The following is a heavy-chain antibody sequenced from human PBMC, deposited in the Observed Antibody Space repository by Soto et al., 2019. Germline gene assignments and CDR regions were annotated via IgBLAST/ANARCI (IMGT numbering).Heavy chain of an antibody. D-gene: IGHD3-22*01. J-gene: IGHJ4*02. CDR1: GFTFSSYG. Sequence: GGSLRLSCAASGFTFSSYGMHWVRQAPGKGLEWVAVISYDGSNKYYADSVKGRFTISRDNSKNTLYLQMNSLRAEDTAVYYCAKDHPYYYDSSGVFDYWGQGTLVTVSS. V-gene: IGHV3-30*18. CDR2: ISYDGSNK. CDR3: AKDHPYYYDSSGVFDY.